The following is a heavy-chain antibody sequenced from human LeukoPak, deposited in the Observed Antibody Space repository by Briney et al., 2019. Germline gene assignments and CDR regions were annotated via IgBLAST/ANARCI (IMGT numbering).Heavy chain of an antibody. Sequence: GGSLRLSCAASGLAVSNNYMTWVRQAPGKGLEWVSVIHTGGDTYYPDSVQGRFTISRDSSKNTLYLQMNSLRPEDTAVYYCARARPSMWIDYWGQGTLVTVSS. CDR3: ARARPSMWIDY. V-gene: IGHV3-53*05. J-gene: IGHJ4*02. D-gene: IGHD5-12*01. CDR1: GLAVSNNY. CDR2: IHTGGDT.